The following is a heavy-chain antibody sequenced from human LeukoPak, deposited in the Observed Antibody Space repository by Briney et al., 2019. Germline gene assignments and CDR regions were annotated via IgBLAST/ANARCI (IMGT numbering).Heavy chain of an antibody. J-gene: IGHJ5*02. V-gene: IGHV4-39*07. CDR3: ARGRGDCYSCGDNWFDP. CDR2: IYYSGST. Sequence: SETLSLTCTVSGGSISSSSYYWGWIRQPPGKGLEWIGSIYYSGSTYYNPSLKSRVTISVDTSKNQFSLKLSSVTAADTAVYYCARGRGDCYSCGDNWFDPWGQGTLVTVSS. D-gene: IGHD2-21*02. CDR1: GGSISSSSYY.